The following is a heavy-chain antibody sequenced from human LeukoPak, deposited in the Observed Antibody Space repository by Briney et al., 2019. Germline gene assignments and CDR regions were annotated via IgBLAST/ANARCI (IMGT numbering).Heavy chain of an antibody. D-gene: IGHD5-12*01. V-gene: IGHV1-69*04. CDR1: GGTFSSYA. J-gene: IGHJ4*02. CDR3: ATTFPGYSGYDLAY. Sequence: GASVTVSCKASGGTFSSYAISWVRQAPGQGLEWMGRIIPILGIANYAQKFQGRVTITADKSTSTAYMELSSLRSEDTAVYYCATTFPGYSGYDLAYWGQGTLVTVSS. CDR2: IIPILGIA.